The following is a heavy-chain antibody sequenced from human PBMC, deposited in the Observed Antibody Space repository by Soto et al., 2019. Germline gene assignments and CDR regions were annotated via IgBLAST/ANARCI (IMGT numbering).Heavy chain of an antibody. J-gene: IGHJ4*02. CDR3: ARLKTYDILNKSDY. Sequence: QVQLQESGPGLVKPSGTLSLTCAVSGASIGTSNWWSWVRQSPGKGLEWIGEIHDSGSTKYNPSLKSRVTILLDKSKNQFSLNVSSVTAADTAVYYCARLKTYDILNKSDYWGQGSLVTVSS. CDR1: GASIGTSNW. CDR2: IHDSGST. V-gene: IGHV4-4*02. D-gene: IGHD3-9*01.